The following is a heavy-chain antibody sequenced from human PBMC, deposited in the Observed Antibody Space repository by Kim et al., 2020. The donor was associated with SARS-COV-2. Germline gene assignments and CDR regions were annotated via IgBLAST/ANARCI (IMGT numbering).Heavy chain of an antibody. CDR3: TKPRPQLVEFEY. J-gene: IGHJ4*02. CDR2: ISSKANSSAT. D-gene: IGHD6-13*01. CDR1: GFTFSGSA. V-gene: IGHV3-73*01. Sequence: GGSLRLSCAASGFTFSGSAMHWVRQASGKGLEWVCRISSKANSSATAYAASVKGRFTISIDDSKNTAYLQMNSLKTEDTAVYYCTKPRPQLVEFEYWGQGTLVTVSS.